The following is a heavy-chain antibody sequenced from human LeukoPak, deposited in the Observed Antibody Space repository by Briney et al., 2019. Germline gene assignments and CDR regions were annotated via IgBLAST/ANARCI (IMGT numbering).Heavy chain of an antibody. CDR1: GFTFSSYA. CDR3: AKESSGYSSGWYYAFDI. V-gene: IGHV3-23*01. CDR2: ISGSGGST. Sequence: GSLRLSCAASGFTFSSYAMSWVRQAPGKGLEWVSAISGSGGSTYYADSVKGRFTISRDNSKNTLYLQMNSLRAEDTAVYYCAKESSGYSSGWYYAFDIWGQGTMVTVSS. D-gene: IGHD6-19*01. J-gene: IGHJ3*02.